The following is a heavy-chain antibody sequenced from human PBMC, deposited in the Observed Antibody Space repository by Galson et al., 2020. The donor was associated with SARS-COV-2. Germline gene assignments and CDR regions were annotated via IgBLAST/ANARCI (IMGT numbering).Heavy chain of an antibody. D-gene: IGHD1-26*01. Sequence: GGSLRLSCAASGFTFSNYVMHWVRQAPGKGPEWVAVISSDGSNSFYADSLKGRFTISRDNSKSTLYLLMNSLRAEDTAVYYCARGGEWELPYYFDYWGQGTLVTVSS. CDR3: ARGGEWELPYYFDY. J-gene: IGHJ4*02. CDR2: ISSDGSNS. V-gene: IGHV3-30*04. CDR1: GFTFSNYV.